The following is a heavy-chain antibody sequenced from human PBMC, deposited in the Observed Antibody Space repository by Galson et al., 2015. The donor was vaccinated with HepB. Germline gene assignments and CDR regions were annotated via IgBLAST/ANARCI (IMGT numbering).Heavy chain of an antibody. D-gene: IGHD3-16*01. J-gene: IGHJ6*02. CDR2: IIPILDIA. CDR1: GGTFSSYT. V-gene: IGHV1-69*02. Sequence: SVKVSCKASGGTFSSYTISWVRQAPGQGLEWMGRIIPILDIANYAQKFQGRVTITADKSTSTAYMELSSLRSEDTAVYYCARAGDHYYHYYTMDVWGQGTTVTVSS. CDR3: ARAGDHYYHYYTMDV.